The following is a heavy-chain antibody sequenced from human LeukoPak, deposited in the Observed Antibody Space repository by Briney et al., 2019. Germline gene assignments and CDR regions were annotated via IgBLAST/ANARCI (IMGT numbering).Heavy chain of an antibody. D-gene: IGHD5-24*01. CDR3: AKDEMATISAPYY. CDR1: GFTFSNAW. V-gene: IGHV3-15*01. Sequence: GGSLRLSCAASGFTFSNAWMSWVRQAPGKGLEWVGRIKSKTDGGTTDYAAPVKGRFTISRDDSKNTLYLQMNSLRAEDTAVYYCAKDEMATISAPYYWGQGTLVTVSS. CDR2: IKSKTDGGTT. J-gene: IGHJ4*02.